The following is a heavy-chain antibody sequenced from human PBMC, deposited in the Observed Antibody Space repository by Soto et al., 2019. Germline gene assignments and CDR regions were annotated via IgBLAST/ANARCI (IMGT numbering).Heavy chain of an antibody. Sequence: QVQLVESGGGVVQPGRSLRLSCVASGFTFSGYAMHWVRQAPGKGLEWVTVISYDGSSEYYADSVKGRFTISRDSSKNTGYLQMNSLRAEDRAVYYCARGGGGYYYYGMDVWGQGTTVTVSS. V-gene: IGHV3-30-3*01. D-gene: IGHD3-16*01. J-gene: IGHJ6*02. CDR2: ISYDGSSE. CDR1: GFTFSGYA. CDR3: ARGGGGYYYYGMDV.